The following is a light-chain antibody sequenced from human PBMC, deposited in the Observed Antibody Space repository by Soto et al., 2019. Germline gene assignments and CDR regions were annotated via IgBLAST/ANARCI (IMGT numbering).Light chain of an antibody. V-gene: IGKV3-11*01. CDR1: QSVSSY. J-gene: IGKJ1*01. CDR3: QQRTNKFWT. Sequence: EIVLTQSPATLSLSPGERATLSCRASQSVSSYLAWYQQKPGQAPRLLIYDASTRATGIPARFSGSGSETDFTLTISSLEPEDFAVYYCQQRTNKFWTFGQGTKVEIK. CDR2: DAS.